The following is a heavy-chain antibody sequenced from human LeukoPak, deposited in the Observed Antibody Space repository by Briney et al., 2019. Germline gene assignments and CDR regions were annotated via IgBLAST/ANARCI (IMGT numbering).Heavy chain of an antibody. V-gene: IGHV4-59*01. CDR2: IYYTGST. J-gene: IGHJ6*02. CDR3: ARANYDYFYGMDV. CDR1: SGSISTYY. Sequence: SETLSLTCSVSSGSISTYYWSWSRQPPGKGLEWIGYIYYTGSTNYNPSLRSRVTMSVHTSKKQISLNLSSVTAADTAVYYCARANYDYFYGMDVWGQGTTVTVSS.